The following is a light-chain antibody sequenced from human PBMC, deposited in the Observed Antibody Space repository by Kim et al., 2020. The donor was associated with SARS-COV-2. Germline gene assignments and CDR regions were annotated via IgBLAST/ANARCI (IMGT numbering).Light chain of an antibody. V-gene: IGKV3-11*01. CDR3: QQRSNWPPALT. Sequence: PGESATLSCRASQSVSSYLAWYQQKPGQAPRLLIYDASNRATGIPARFSGSGSGTDFTLTISSLEPEDFAVYYCQQRSNWPPALTFGGGTKVDI. J-gene: IGKJ4*01. CDR1: QSVSSY. CDR2: DAS.